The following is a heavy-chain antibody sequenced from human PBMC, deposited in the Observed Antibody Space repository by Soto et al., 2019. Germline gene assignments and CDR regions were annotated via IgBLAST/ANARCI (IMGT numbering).Heavy chain of an antibody. D-gene: IGHD5-18*01. CDR3: ARLSGYSYGPPDY. CDR2: IYYSGST. V-gene: IGHV4-39*01. Sequence: QLQLQESGPGLVKPSETLSLTCTVSGGSISSSSYYWGWIRQPPGKGLEWIGSIYYSGSTYYNPSLKVRVTISVDTSKNQFSLKLSSVTAADPAVYYCARLSGYSYGPPDYWGQGTLVXV. J-gene: IGHJ4*02. CDR1: GGSISSSSYY.